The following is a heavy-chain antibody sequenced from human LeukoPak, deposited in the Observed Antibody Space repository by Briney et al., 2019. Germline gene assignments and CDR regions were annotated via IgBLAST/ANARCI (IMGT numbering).Heavy chain of an antibody. Sequence: ASVKVSCKASGYTFTGYYMHWVRQAPGQGIEWMGWINPNSGGTNYAQKIQGWVTMTRDTSISTAYMELSRLRSDDTAVYYCARGYDSSGYLHWGQGTLVTVSS. D-gene: IGHD3-22*01. J-gene: IGHJ4*02. CDR1: GYTFTGYY. CDR2: INPNSGGT. V-gene: IGHV1-2*04. CDR3: ARGYDSSGYLH.